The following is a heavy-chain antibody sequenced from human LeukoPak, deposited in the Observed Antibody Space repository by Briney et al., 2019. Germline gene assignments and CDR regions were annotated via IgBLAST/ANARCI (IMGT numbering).Heavy chain of an antibody. CDR2: INHSGST. J-gene: IGHJ3*02. Sequence: SETLSLTCTVSGGSINNYYWSWIRQPPGKGLEWIGEINHSGSTNYNPSLKSRVTISVDTSKNQFSLKLSSVTAADTAVYYCAREGRLSIAAATDAFDIWGQGTMVTVSS. CDR1: GGSINNYY. CDR3: AREGRLSIAAATDAFDI. D-gene: IGHD6-13*01. V-gene: IGHV4-34*01.